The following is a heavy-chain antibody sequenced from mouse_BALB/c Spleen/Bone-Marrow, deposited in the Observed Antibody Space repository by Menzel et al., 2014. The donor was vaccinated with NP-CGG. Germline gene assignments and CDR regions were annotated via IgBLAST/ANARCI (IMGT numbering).Heavy chain of an antibody. CDR2: IYPGDGDT. CDR3: ARSNYPYAMDY. CDR1: GYTFTGYW. V-gene: IGHV1-87*01. J-gene: IGHJ4*01. Sequence: QVQLQQPGAELARPGASVKLSCKASGYTFTGYWVQWVKQRPGQGLEWIGTIYPGDGDTRYTQKFKGKATLTADKSSSTAYMQLSSLASEDSAVYYCARSNYPYAMDYWGQGTSVTVSP. D-gene: IGHD2-5*01.